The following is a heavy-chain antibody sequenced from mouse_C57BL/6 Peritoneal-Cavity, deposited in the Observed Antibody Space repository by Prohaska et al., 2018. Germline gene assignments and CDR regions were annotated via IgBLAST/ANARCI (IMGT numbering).Heavy chain of an antibody. CDR3: ARDYDWYFDV. CDR1: GFSLTSYG. Sequence: QVQLKESGPGLVAPSQSLSITCTVSGFSLTSYGVHWVRQPPGKCLEWLVVIWSDGSTTYNSALKSRLSISKDNSKSQVFVKMNSLQTDDTAMYYCARDYDWYFDVWGTGTTVTVSS. J-gene: IGHJ1*03. D-gene: IGHD2-4*01. V-gene: IGHV2-6*03. CDR2: IWSDGST.